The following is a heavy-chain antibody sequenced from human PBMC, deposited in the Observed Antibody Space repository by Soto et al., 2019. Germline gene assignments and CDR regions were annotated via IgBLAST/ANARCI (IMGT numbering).Heavy chain of an antibody. CDR1: GFTFSSYA. CDR3: ARDLGFRDYSFDY. Sequence: QVQLVESGGGVVQPGRSLRLSCAASGFTFSSYAMHWVRQAPGKGLEWVAVISYDGSNKYYADSVKGRFTISRDNSKNPLYLQMNSLRAEDTAVYYCARDLGFRDYSFDYWGQGTLVTVSS. CDR2: ISYDGSNK. D-gene: IGHD4-17*01. V-gene: IGHV3-30-3*01. J-gene: IGHJ4*02.